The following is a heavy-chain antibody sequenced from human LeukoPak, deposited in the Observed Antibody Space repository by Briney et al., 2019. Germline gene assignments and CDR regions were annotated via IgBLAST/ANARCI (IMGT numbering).Heavy chain of an antibody. CDR2: IKQDASEK. CDR1: GFTFSSYW. CDR3: ATQRFLEWLLEYFQH. Sequence: GGSLRLSCAASGFTFSSYWMSWVRQAPGKGLEWVANIKQDASEKYYVDSVKGRFTISRDNAKNSLYLQMNSLRAEDTAVYHCATQRFLEWLLEYFQHWGQGTLVTVSS. D-gene: IGHD3-3*01. J-gene: IGHJ1*01. V-gene: IGHV3-7*01.